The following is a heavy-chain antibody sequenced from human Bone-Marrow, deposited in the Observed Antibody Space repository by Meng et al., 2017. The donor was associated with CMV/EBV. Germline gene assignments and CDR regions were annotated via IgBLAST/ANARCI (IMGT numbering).Heavy chain of an antibody. J-gene: IGHJ6*02. CDR2: IYYSGST. CDR3: ARESAYYDFWSGYYYYYGMDV. V-gene: IGHV4-39*07. CDR1: GGSISSYY. D-gene: IGHD3-3*01. Sequence: SETLSLTCTVSGGSISSYYWSWIRQPPGKGLEWIGSIYYSGSTYYNPSLKSRVTISVDTSKNQFSLKLSSVTAADTAVYYCARESAYYDFWSGYYYYYGMDVWGQGTTVTVSS.